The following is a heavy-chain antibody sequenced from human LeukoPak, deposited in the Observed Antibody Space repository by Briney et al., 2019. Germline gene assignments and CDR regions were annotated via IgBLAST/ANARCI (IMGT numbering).Heavy chain of an antibody. CDR1: GFTFSSYA. D-gene: IGHD3-16*02. CDR3: ARDGRGYVWGSYRYTSSYYFDY. V-gene: IGHV3-48*04. Sequence: GGSLRLSCAASGFTFSSYAMSWVRQAPGKGLEWVSYISSSGSTIYYADSVKGRFTISRDNAKNSLYLQMNSLRAGDTAVYYCARDGRGYVWGSYRYTSSYYFDYWGQGTLVTVSS. CDR2: ISSSGSTI. J-gene: IGHJ4*02.